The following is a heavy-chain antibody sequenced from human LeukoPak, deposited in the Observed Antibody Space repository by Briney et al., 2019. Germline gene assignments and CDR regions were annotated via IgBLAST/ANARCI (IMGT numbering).Heavy chain of an antibody. CDR2: IIPIFGTA. CDR3: AREALYDILTGGNNWFDP. CDR1: GGTFSSYA. D-gene: IGHD3-9*01. J-gene: IGHJ5*02. Sequence: SVKVSCKASGGTFSSYAISWVRQAPGQGLEWMGGIIPIFGTANYAQKFQGRVTITTDGSTSTAYMELSSLRSEDTAVYYCAREALYDILTGGNNWFDPWGQGTLVTVSS. V-gene: IGHV1-69*05.